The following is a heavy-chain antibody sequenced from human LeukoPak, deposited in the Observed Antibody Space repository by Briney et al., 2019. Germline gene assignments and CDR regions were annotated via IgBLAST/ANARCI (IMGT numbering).Heavy chain of an antibody. CDR3: ARARGEYQLLIGDYYYYMDV. V-gene: IGHV4-61*02. CDR2: IYTSGST. CDR1: GGSISSGSYY. D-gene: IGHD2-2*01. J-gene: IGHJ6*03. Sequence: PSETLSLTCTVSGGSISSGSYYWSWIRQPAGKGLEWIGRIYTSGSTNYNPSLKSRVTISVDTSKNQFSLKLSSVTAADTAVYYCARARGEYQLLIGDYYYYMDVWGKGTTVTVS.